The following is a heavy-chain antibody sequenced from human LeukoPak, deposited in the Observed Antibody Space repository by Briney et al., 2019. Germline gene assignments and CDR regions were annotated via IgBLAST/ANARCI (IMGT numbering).Heavy chain of an antibody. V-gene: IGHV1-8*02. J-gene: IGHJ6*03. D-gene: IGHD3-3*01. CDR3: ARGPITIFGVVIIRGDYYYMDV. CDR2: MNPNSGNT. Sequence: ASVKVSCKASGYTFTSYYMHWVRQAPGQGLEWMGWMNPNSGNTGYAQKFQGRVTMTRNTSISTAYMELSSLRSEDTAVYYCARGPITIFGVVIIRGDYYYMDVWGKGTTVTVSS. CDR1: GYTFTSYY.